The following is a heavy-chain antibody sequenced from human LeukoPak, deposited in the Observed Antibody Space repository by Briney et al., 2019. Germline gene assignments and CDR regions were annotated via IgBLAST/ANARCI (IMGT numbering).Heavy chain of an antibody. CDR2: INHSGST. Sequence: PSETLSLTCAVYGGSFSGYYWSWIRQPPGKGLEWIGEINHSGSTNYNPSLKSRVTISVDTSKNQFSLKLSSVTAADTAVYYCAREDIGYSSGWYEVNYYYMDVWGKGTTVTISS. J-gene: IGHJ6*03. CDR3: AREDIGYSSGWYEVNYYYMDV. V-gene: IGHV4-34*01. CDR1: GGSFSGYY. D-gene: IGHD6-19*01.